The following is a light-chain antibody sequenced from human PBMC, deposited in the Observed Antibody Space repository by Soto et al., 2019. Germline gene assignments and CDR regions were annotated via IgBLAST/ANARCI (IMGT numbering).Light chain of an antibody. J-gene: IGLJ1*01. Sequence: QSVLTQPASVSGSPGQSITISCTGTSSDVGTYNYVSWYQQHPGKAPKVMIYEVTYRPSGVSNRFSGSKSGHTASLTISGLQAEDEAEYYCSSYTGSSTLYVFGTGTKVTVL. CDR1: SSDVGTYNY. CDR2: EVT. CDR3: SSYTGSSTLYV. V-gene: IGLV2-14*01.